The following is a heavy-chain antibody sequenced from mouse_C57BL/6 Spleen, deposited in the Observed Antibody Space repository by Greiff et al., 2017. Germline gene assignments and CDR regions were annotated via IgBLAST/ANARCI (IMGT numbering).Heavy chain of an antibody. CDR2: INPNNGGT. Sequence: VQLQQSGPEVVKPGASVKIPCKASGYTFPDYNMDWVKQSHGKSLEWIGDINPNNGGTIYNQKFKGKATLTVDKSSSTAYMELRSLTSEDTAVYYCARGGLRGRYCDVWGTGTTVNVSS. V-gene: IGHV1-18*01. CDR3: ARGGLRGRYCDV. D-gene: IGHD2-4*01. J-gene: IGHJ1*03. CDR1: GYTFPDYN.